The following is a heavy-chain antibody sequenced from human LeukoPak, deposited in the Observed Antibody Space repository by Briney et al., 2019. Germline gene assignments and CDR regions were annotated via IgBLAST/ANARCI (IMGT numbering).Heavy chain of an antibody. CDR1: GVTLSSYA. CDR3: ARDPASGSHPAY. V-gene: IGHV3-64*01. D-gene: IGHD1-26*01. CDR2: ISSNGGST. Sequence: TGGSLRLSCAASGVTLSSYAMHWVRQAPGKGLEYVSAISSNGGSTYYANSVKGRFTISRDNSKNTLYLQMGSLRAEDMAVYYCARDPASGSHPAYWGQGTLVTVSS. J-gene: IGHJ4*02.